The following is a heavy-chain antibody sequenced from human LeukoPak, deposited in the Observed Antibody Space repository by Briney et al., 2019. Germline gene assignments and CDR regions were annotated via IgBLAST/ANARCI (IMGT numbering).Heavy chain of an antibody. CDR2: INPSGGST. J-gene: IGHJ5*02. Sequence: ASVKVSCKASGYTFTSYYMHWVRQAPGQGLEWMGMINPSGGSTGYAQKFQGRVTMTRDMSTSTVYMELSSLRSEDTAVYYCARDWSDNWFDPWGQGTLVTVSS. CDR1: GYTFTSYY. D-gene: IGHD3-3*01. V-gene: IGHV1-46*01. CDR3: ARDWSDNWFDP.